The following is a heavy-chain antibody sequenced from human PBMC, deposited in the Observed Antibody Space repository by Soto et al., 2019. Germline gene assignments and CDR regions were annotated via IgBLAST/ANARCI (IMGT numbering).Heavy chain of an antibody. Sequence: GGSLRLSCAASGFTFSSYAMSWVRQAPGKGLEWVSAISGSGGSTYYADSVKGRFTISRDNSKNTLYLQMNSLRAEDTAVYYCQSVVVPAAYYYYYGMDVWGQGTTVTVSS. CDR3: QSVVVPAAYYYYYGMDV. CDR2: ISGSGGST. J-gene: IGHJ6*02. V-gene: IGHV3-23*01. D-gene: IGHD2-2*01. CDR1: GFTFSSYA.